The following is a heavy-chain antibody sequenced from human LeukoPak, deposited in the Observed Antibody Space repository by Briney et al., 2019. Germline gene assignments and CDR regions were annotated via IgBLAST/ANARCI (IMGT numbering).Heavy chain of an antibody. D-gene: IGHD3-22*01. CDR2: IYPTGSP. V-gene: IGHV4-4*07. J-gene: IGHJ3*02. Sequence: PSETLSLTCTVSGGSISTYYWSWIRQPAGKGLEWIGRIYPTGSPNYNPSLKSRVTTSLDKSKNQFSLQLSSVTAADTAVYYCASGTNAYYYDSSGYYPDAFDIWGQGTMVTVSS. CDR1: GGSISTYY. CDR3: ASGTNAYYYDSSGYYPDAFDI.